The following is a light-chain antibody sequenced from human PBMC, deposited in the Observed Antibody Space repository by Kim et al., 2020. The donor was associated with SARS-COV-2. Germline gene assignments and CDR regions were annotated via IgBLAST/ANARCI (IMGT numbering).Light chain of an antibody. J-gene: IGLJ3*02. CDR3: QSYDSSLWV. Sequence: GKTVTSPCTRSSGSIASNYVQWYQQRPGSSPTTVIYEDNQRPSGVPDRFSGSIDSSSNSASLTISGLKTEDEADYYCQSYDSSLWVFGGGTQLTVL. CDR1: SGSIASNY. CDR2: EDN. V-gene: IGLV6-57*01.